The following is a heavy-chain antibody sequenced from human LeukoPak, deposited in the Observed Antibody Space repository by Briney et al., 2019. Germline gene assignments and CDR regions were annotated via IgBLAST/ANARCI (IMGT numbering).Heavy chain of an antibody. V-gene: IGHV3-48*01. CDR2: ISSSSSAR. D-gene: IGHD6-19*01. CDR1: GFTLSSYS. CDR3: ARGTAYRSGWYNWFDP. Sequence: GGSLRLSCAASGFTLSSYSMNWVRQGPGKGLEWVSYISSSSSARYYADSVQGRFPLSRDNAQNSLSLQMNSLRAEHTAVYYSARGTAYRSGWYNWFDPWGQGTLVTVSS. J-gene: IGHJ5*02.